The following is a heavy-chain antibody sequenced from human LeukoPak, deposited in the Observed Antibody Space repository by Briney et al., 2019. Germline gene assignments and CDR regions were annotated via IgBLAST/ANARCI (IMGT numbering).Heavy chain of an antibody. D-gene: IGHD5-12*01. CDR2: IDHTGIT. CDR3: ARDPPRTIVATIGGGFDY. CDR1: DDSITIYY. J-gene: IGHJ4*02. Sequence: PSETLSLTCTVSDDSITIYYWSWIRQPPGKGLEWIGYIDHTGITNYNPSLNSRVTISRDTSKNHFSLELSSATAADTAVYYCARDPPRTIVATIGGGFDYWGQGTLVTVSS. V-gene: IGHV4-59*01.